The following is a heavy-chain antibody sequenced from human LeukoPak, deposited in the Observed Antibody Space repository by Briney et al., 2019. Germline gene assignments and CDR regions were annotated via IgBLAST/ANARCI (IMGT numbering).Heavy chain of an antibody. D-gene: IGHD3-10*01. Sequence: ASVKVSCKASGYTFTSYDISWVRQAPGQGLEWMGWISAYNGNTNYGQKLQGRVTMTTDTSTSTAYMELRSLRSDDTAVYYCARGGFGELLYDYYYYYMDVWGKGTTVTVSS. V-gene: IGHV1-18*01. CDR1: GYTFTSYD. CDR3: ARGGFGELLYDYYYYYMDV. CDR2: ISAYNGNT. J-gene: IGHJ6*03.